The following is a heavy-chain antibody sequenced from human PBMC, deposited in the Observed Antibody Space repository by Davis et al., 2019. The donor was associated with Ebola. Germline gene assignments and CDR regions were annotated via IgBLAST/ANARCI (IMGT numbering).Heavy chain of an antibody. Sequence: AASVKVSCKASGYTFTTYDIHWVRQATGQGLEWMGWMNPNSENTGYAQKFQGRVTMTRSTSISTAYMELSSLRYEDTAVYYCAREGGYSSGWPYFDNWGQGTLVTVSS. CDR1: GYTFTTYD. CDR3: AREGGYSSGWPYFDN. CDR2: MNPNSENT. D-gene: IGHD6-19*01. V-gene: IGHV1-8*01. J-gene: IGHJ4*02.